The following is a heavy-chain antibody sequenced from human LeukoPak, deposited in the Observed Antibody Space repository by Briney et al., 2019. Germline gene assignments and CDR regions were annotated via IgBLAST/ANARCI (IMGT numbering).Heavy chain of an antibody. D-gene: IGHD3-3*01. CDR1: GGSFSGYY. CDR3: ARGVYDFWSGPVVYYMGV. V-gene: IGHV4-34*01. CDR2: INHSGTT. J-gene: IGHJ6*03. Sequence: SETLSLTCAVYGGSFSGYYWSWIRQPPGKGLEWIGEINHSGTTNYNPSLKSRVTISVDTSKNQFSLKLSSVTAADTAVYYCARGVYDFWSGPVVYYMGVWGKGTTVTVSS.